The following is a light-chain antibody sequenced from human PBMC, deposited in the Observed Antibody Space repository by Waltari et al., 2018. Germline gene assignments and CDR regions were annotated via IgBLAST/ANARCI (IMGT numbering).Light chain of an antibody. V-gene: IGLV1-36*01. CDR1: NSNIGYNA. CDR2: FDD. Sequence: QSVLTQPPSVSAAPGQRVTISCSGRNSNIGYNAVNWYQQLPGRAPKALIYFDDLLTPGVSDRISGSKSGTSASLAISGLQSEDEADYYCAAWDDSLSVVVFGGGTKLTVL. CDR3: AAWDDSLSVVV. J-gene: IGLJ2*01.